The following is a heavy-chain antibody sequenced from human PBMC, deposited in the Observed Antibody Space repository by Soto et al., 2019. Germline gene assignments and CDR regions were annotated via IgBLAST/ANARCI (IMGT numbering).Heavy chain of an antibody. CDR1: GFTFSSYA. CDR3: AREFGDYDYGDYLLDY. V-gene: IGHV3-30-3*01. CDR2: ISYDGSNK. Sequence: GGSLRLSCAASGFTFSSYAMHWVRQAPGKGLEWVAVISYDGSNKYYADSVKGRFTISRDNSKNTLYLQMNSLRAEDTAVYYCAREFGDYDYGDYLLDYWGQGTLVTVSS. J-gene: IGHJ4*02. D-gene: IGHD4-17*01.